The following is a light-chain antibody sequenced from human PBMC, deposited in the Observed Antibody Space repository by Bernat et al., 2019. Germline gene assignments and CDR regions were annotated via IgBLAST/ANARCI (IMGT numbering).Light chain of an antibody. CDR2: GAS. J-gene: IGKJ5*01. Sequence: DVQLTQSPSFLSASVGDRVDITCRASQVSGTYLAWYQKKPGKAPKLLIYGASTLQTGVPSRFSGSGSGTEFTLTIASLQPEDGATYFCQQLDRFPIPFGQGTQLEIK. V-gene: IGKV1-9*01. CDR1: QVSGTY. CDR3: QQLDRFPIP.